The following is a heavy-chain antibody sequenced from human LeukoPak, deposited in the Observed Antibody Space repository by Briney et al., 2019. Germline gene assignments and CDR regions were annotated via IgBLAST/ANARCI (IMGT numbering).Heavy chain of an antibody. CDR1: GGSISGSGYY. J-gene: IGHJ3*02. V-gene: IGHV4-39*01. CDR3: ARRAIGIAFDI. Sequence: SETLSLTCTVSGGSISGSGYYWAWIRQPPEKGLEWIGSIYYSGTTYFNPSLKSRVTISVDTSKNQFSLKLSSVTAADTAVYYCARRAIGIAFDIWGQGTMVTVSS. CDR2: IYYSGTT.